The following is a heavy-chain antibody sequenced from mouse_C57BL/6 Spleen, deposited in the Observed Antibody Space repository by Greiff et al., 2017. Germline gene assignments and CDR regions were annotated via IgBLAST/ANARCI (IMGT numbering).Heavy chain of an antibody. CDR2: INYDGSST. D-gene: IGHD1-1*01. CDR1: GFTFSDYY. V-gene: IGHV5-16*01. CDR3: ARAYYLYYFDY. Sequence: EVKLMESEGGLVQPGSSMKLSCTASGFTFSDYYMAWVRQVPEKGLEWVANINYDGSSTYYLDSLKSRFIISRDNAKNILYLQMSSLKSEDTATYYCARAYYLYYFDYWGQGTTLTVSS. J-gene: IGHJ2*01.